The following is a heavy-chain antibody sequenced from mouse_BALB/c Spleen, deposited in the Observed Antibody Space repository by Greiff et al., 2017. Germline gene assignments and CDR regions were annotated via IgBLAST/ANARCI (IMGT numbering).Heavy chain of an antibody. CDR2: IWGDGST. D-gene: IGHD1-1*01. CDR3: ARGGYGSSPWFAY. V-gene: IGHV2-6-7*01. J-gene: IGHJ3*01. CDR1: GFSLTGYG. Sequence: VKLMESGPGLVAPSQSLSITCTVSGFSLTGYGVNWVRQPPGKGLEWLGMIWGDGSTDYNSALKSRLSISKDNSKSQVFLKMNSLQTDDTARYYCARGGYGSSPWFAYWGQGTLVTVSA.